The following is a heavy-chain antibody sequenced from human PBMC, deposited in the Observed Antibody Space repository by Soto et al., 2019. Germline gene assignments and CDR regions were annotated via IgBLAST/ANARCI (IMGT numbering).Heavy chain of an antibody. CDR1: GGSISSGGYY. D-gene: IGHD3-22*01. Sequence: QVQLQESGPGLVKPSQTLSLTCTVSGGSISSGGYYWSWIRQHPGKGLEWIGYIYYSGSTYYNPALKSRVTIXVXTXQNQCSLKLSSVTAADTAVYYCARTSYDSSGTAADPWGQGTLVTVSS. V-gene: IGHV4-31*03. CDR3: ARTSYDSSGTAADP. CDR2: IYYSGST. J-gene: IGHJ5*02.